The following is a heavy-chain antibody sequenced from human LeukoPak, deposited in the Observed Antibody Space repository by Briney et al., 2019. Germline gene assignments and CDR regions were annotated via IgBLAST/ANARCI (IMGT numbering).Heavy chain of an antibody. CDR2: IYTSGST. Sequence: SETLSLTCTVSGGSISSGSYYWSWIRQPAGKGLEWIGRIYTSGSTNYNPSLKSRVTISVDTSKNQFSLKLSSVTAADTAVYYCARGDRTYYDLWSGLGDWGQGTLVTVSS. CDR3: ARGDRTYYDLWSGLGD. D-gene: IGHD3-3*01. V-gene: IGHV4-61*02. CDR1: GGSISSGSYY. J-gene: IGHJ4*02.